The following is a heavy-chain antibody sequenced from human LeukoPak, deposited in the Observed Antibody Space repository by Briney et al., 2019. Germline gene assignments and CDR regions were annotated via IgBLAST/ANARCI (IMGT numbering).Heavy chain of an antibody. CDR2: ISSSSSCI. J-gene: IGHJ6*02. Sequence: GGSLRLSCAASGFAFSDYIMNWVRLAPGKGLEWVSSISSSSSCIYYAESVKGRFTISRDNAKNSLYLQMNSLRAEDTAVYYCARDYDMDVWGQGTTVTVSS. CDR3: ARDYDMDV. CDR1: GFAFSDYI. V-gene: IGHV3-21*01.